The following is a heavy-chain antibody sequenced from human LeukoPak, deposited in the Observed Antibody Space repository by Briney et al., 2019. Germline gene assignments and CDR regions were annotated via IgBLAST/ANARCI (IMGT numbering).Heavy chain of an antibody. CDR3: ARGAQYCNGGSCFEYYFSY. J-gene: IGHJ4*02. Sequence: SGGSLRLSCAASGFTFSSYSMNWVRQAPGKGLEWVGNIKQDGSEKYYADSVKGRFTISRDNAKSSLYLQMNSLRAEDTAVYYCARGAQYCNGGSCFEYYFSYWGQGTLVTVSS. CDR1: GFTFSSYS. CDR2: IKQDGSEK. D-gene: IGHD2-15*01. V-gene: IGHV3-7*01.